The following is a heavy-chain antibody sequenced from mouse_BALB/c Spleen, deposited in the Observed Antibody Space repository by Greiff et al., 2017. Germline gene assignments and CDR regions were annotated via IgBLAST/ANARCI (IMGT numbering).Heavy chain of an antibody. V-gene: IGHV1-69*02. D-gene: IGHD2-4*01. J-gene: IGHJ2*01. Sequence: VQLQQSGAELVRPGASVKLSCKASGYTFTSYWINWVKQRPGQGLEWIGNIYPSDSYTNYNQKFKDKATLTVHKSSSTAYMQLSSPTSEDSAVYYCTREGYDYLYFDYWGQGTTLTVSS. CDR3: TREGYDYLYFDY. CDR2: IYPSDSYT. CDR1: GYTFTSYW.